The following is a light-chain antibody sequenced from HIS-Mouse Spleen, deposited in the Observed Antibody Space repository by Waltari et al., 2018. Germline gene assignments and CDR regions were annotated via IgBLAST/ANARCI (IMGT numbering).Light chain of an antibody. CDR1: ALPKKY. CDR2: KDS. Sequence: SYELTQPPSVSVSPGQTARITCSGDALPKKYAYWYQQKSGQAPVLVIYKDSERPSGIPERFSGSRSGTTVTLTISGVQAEDEADYYCQSADSSGTYVVFGGGTKLTVL. CDR3: QSADSSGTYVV. J-gene: IGLJ2*01. V-gene: IGLV3-25*03.